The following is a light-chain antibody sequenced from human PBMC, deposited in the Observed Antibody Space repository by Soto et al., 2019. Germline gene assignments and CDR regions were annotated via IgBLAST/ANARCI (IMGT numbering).Light chain of an antibody. CDR1: QSVSSSY. V-gene: IGKV3-20*01. CDR3: QQYGSSAWT. J-gene: IGKJ1*01. Sequence: EIVLTQSPGTLSLSPGERATLSCRASQSVSSSYLAWYQQKPGQAPRLLIYGASSRATGIPDRFSGSGSGTDFPLTISRLEPEDFEVNYCQQYGSSAWTFGQGTKVEIK. CDR2: GAS.